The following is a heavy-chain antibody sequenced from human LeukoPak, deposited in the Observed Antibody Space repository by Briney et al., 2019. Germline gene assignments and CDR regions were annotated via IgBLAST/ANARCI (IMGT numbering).Heavy chain of an antibody. D-gene: IGHD1/OR15-1a*01. J-gene: IGHJ4*02. Sequence: ASVKVSCKASGYTFTSYDITWVRQAPGQGLDWMGWITPYNGNPDYVQKFQGRVTMTADTSTSTAYMELRSLTSDDTAVYYCARLNNAANFLDYWGQGSLVTVSS. CDR1: GYTFTSYD. CDR3: ARLNNAANFLDY. CDR2: ITPYNGNP. V-gene: IGHV1-18*01.